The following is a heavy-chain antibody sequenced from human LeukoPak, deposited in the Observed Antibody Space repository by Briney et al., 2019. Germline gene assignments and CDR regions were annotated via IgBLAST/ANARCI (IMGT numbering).Heavy chain of an antibody. CDR2: IYYSGIT. V-gene: IGHV4-61*01. J-gene: IGHJ3*02. CDR1: GGSFSSGSYY. CDR3: ARDRGAASDAFDI. D-gene: IGHD1-26*01. Sequence: PSETLSLTCTVSGGSFSSGSYYWSWIRQPPGKGLEWIGYIYYSGITNYNPSLKSRVTISVDTSKNQFSLKLSSVTAADTAVYYCARDRGAASDAFDIWGQGTMVTVSS.